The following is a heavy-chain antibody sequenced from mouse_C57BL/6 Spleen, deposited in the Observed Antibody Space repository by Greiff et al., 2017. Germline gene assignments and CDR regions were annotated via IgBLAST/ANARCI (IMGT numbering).Heavy chain of an antibody. Sequence: QVHVKQSGAELVRPGASVTLSCKASGYTFTDYEMHWVKQTPVHGLEWIGAIDPETGGTAYNQKFKGKAILTADKSSSTAYMELRSLTSEDSAVYYCTRFDGTTRDYYAMDYWGQGTSVTVSS. CDR2: IDPETGGT. CDR3: TRFDGTTRDYYAMDY. J-gene: IGHJ4*01. CDR1: GYTFTDYE. D-gene: IGHD1-1*01. V-gene: IGHV1-15*01.